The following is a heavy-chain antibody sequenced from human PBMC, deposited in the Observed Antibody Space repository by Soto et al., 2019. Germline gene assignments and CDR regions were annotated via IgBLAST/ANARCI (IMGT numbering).Heavy chain of an antibody. D-gene: IGHD3-10*01. CDR1: GYTFTSYD. V-gene: IGHV1-8*01. CDR3: ARPGELDYYYYYYMDV. Sequence: GASVKVSCKASGYTFTSYDINWVRQATGQGLEWMGWMNPNSGNTGYAQKFQGRVTMTRNTSISTAYMELSSLRSEDTAVYYCARPGELDYYYYYYMDVWGKGTTVTVSS. J-gene: IGHJ6*03. CDR2: MNPNSGNT.